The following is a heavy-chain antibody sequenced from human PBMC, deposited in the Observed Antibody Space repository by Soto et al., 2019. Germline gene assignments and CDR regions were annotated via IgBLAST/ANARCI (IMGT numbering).Heavy chain of an antibody. CDR1: GGSISSYY. CDR3: ARGGPYLRFWDSSHFDY. J-gene: IGHJ4*02. D-gene: IGHD3-3*01. CDR2: IYYSGST. Sequence: SETLSLTCTVSGGSISSYYWSWIRQPPGKGLEWIGDIYYSGSTNYNPSLKSRVTISVDTSKNQFSLKLSSVTAADTAVYYCARGGPYLRFWDSSHFDYWGQGTLVTVSS. V-gene: IGHV4-59*01.